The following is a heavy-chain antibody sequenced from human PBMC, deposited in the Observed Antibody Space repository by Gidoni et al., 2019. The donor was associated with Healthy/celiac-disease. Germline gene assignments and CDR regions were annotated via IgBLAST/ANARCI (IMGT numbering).Heavy chain of an antibody. Sequence: QVQLVQSGAEVKKPGASVKVSCKASGYTFTRYDINWVRQATGQGLEWMGWMNPNSGNTGYAQKFQGRVTMTRNTSISTAYMELSSLRSEDTAVYYCARESEGGYCSSTSCSRDAFDIWGQGTMVTVSS. CDR1: GYTFTRYD. J-gene: IGHJ3*02. V-gene: IGHV1-8*01. CDR2: MNPNSGNT. D-gene: IGHD2-2*01. CDR3: ARESEGGYCSSTSCSRDAFDI.